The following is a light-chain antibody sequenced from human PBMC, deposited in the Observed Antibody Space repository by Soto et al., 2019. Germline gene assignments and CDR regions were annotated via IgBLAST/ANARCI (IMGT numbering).Light chain of an antibody. CDR1: QSVSSY. CDR2: DAS. Sequence: EIVLTQSPATLSLSPGERATLSCRASQSVSSYLAWYQQKPGQAPRLLIYDASNRATGIPARFSGSGSGTDFALTISSLEPEDFEVYYCQQRSNLPPGITFGQGTRLEIK. J-gene: IGKJ5*01. CDR3: QQRSNLPPGIT. V-gene: IGKV3-11*01.